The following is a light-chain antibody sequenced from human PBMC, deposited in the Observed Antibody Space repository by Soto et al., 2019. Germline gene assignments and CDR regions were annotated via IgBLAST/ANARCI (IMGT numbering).Light chain of an antibody. V-gene: IGKV3-15*01. J-gene: IGKJ1*01. CDR1: PSVSTK. CDR2: NVS. CDR3: QHYSHWPPRT. Sequence: RVMEPSPATLSVSPGERATLSCTASPSVSTKLAWYQQKPGQAPRLLIYNVSTRAPGVPARFSGSGSGTEFTLTISSLQSEDVAAYYCQHYSHWPPRTFGQGTKVDI.